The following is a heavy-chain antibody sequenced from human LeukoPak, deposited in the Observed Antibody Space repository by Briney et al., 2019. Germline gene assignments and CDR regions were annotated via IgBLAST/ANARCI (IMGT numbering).Heavy chain of an antibody. D-gene: IGHD5-12*01. CDR3: ATLYSGYDGVDY. V-gene: IGHV4-61*08. CDR1: GGSISSGGYY. Sequence: RTSETLSLTCTVSGGSISSGGYYWSWIRQPPGKGLEWIGYIYYSGITNYNPSLKSRVTISVDTSKNQFSLKLSSVTAADTAVYYCATLYSGYDGVDYWGQGTLVTVSS. J-gene: IGHJ4*02. CDR2: IYYSGIT.